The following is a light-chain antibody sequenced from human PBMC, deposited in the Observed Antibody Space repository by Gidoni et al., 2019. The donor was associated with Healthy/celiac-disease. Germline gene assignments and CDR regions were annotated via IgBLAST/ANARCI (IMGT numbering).Light chain of an antibody. CDR1: QSVS. Sequence: EIVMTQSPATLSVSPGERATLSCRASQSVSPQAPLYGASTRATGIPARFSGSGSGTEFTLTISSLQSEDFAVYYCQQYNNWPRRTFGQGTKVEIK. CDR2: GAS. CDR3: QQYNNWPRRT. V-gene: IGKV3-15*01. J-gene: IGKJ1*01.